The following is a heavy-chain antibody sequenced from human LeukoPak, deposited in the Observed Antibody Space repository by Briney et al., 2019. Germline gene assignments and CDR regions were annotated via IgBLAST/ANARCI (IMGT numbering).Heavy chain of an antibody. CDR3: ARGERQWLAGGYFDY. CDR2: IKQDGSEK. J-gene: IGHJ4*02. V-gene: IGHV3-7*01. D-gene: IGHD6-19*01. CDR1: GFTFSSYW. Sequence: GPSLRLSCAASGFTFSSYWMSWVRQAPGKGLEWVANIKQDGSEKYYVDSVKGRFTISRDNAKNSLYLQMNSLRAEDTAVYYCARGERQWLAGGYFDYWGQGTLVTVSS.